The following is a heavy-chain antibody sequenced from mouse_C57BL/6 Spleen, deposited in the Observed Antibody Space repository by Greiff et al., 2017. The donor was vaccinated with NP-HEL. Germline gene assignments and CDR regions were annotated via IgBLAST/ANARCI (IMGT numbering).Heavy chain of an antibody. Sequence: QVQLQQPGAELVKPGASVKMSCKASGYTFTSYWITWVKQRPGQGLEWIGDIYPGSGSTNYNEKFKSKATLTVDTSSSTAYMQLSSLTSEDSAVYYCARRGATVVARDYWGQGTTLTVSS. D-gene: IGHD1-1*01. CDR1: GYTFTSYW. CDR3: ARRGATVVARDY. V-gene: IGHV1-55*01. CDR2: IYPGSGST. J-gene: IGHJ2*01.